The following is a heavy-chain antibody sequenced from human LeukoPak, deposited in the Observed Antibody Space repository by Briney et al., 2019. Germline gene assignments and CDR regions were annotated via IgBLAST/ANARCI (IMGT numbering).Heavy chain of an antibody. D-gene: IGHD4-11*01. CDR2: IDPSDSYT. V-gene: IGHV5-10-1*01. Sequence: GESLKISCKGSGYNFASDWISWVRQMPGKGLEWMGRIDPSDSYTNYSPSFQGHVTISADKSISTAYLQWSSLKASDTAMYYCARPRNYGDAFDIWGQGTMVTVSS. CDR1: GYNFASDW. CDR3: ARPRNYGDAFDI. J-gene: IGHJ3*02.